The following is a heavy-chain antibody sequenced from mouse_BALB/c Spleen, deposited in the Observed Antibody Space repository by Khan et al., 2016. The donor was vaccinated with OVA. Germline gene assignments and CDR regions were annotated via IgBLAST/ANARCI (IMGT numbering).Heavy chain of an antibody. CDR1: GFSLTSYG. J-gene: IGHJ1*01. D-gene: IGHD2-1*01. Sequence: VKLEESGPAMVAPSQSLSITCTVSGFSLTSYGVHWVRQPPGKGLEWLGVIWAGGSTNYNSALMSRLRISKDNSKSQVFLKMNSQQTDDTAMYYCARYYGNYGWYFDVWGAGTTVTVSS. V-gene: IGHV2-9*02. CDR2: IWAGGST. CDR3: ARYYGNYGWYFDV.